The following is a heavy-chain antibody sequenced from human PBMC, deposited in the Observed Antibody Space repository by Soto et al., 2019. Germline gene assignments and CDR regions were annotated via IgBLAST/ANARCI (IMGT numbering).Heavy chain of an antibody. CDR2: ISYDGNDK. J-gene: IGHJ6*02. CDR1: DFTVSSYV. Sequence: XGSLRLSCEACDFTVSSYVMHGVRQAPGKGLEWVAVISYDGNDKYYAESAEGRFTLSRDNSKNTLYLQMNSLRAEDTAVYYCERTFYFDRSGMDVWGQRTTVTVSS. D-gene: IGHD3-22*01. V-gene: IGHV3-30-3*01. CDR3: ERTFYFDRSGMDV.